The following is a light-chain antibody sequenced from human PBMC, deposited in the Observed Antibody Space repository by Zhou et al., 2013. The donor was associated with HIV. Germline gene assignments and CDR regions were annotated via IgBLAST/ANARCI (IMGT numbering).Light chain of an antibody. Sequence: QSVLTQPPSVSGAPGQRVTISCTGSSSNIGAGYDVHWYQQFPGTAPKLLIYGNTNRPSEVPDRFSGSKSGNTASLTISGLQAEDEADYYCGSYTGSSPYVFGSGTKVTVL. CDR2: GNT. V-gene: IGLV1-40*01. CDR1: SSNIGAGYD. J-gene: IGLJ1*01. CDR3: GSYTGSSPYV.